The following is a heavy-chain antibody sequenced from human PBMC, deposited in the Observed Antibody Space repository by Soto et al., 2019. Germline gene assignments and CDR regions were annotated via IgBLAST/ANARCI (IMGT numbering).Heavy chain of an antibody. CDR3: ARGENPYCGGDCYSLLGY. Sequence: QVQLVQSGAEVKKPGSSVKVSCKASGGTFSSYAISWVRQAPGQGLEWMGGIIPIFGTANYAQKFQGRGTITADKSTSTAYMELSSLRSEDTAVYYCARGENPYCGGDCYSLLGYWGQGTLVTVSS. J-gene: IGHJ4*02. D-gene: IGHD2-21*02. CDR2: IIPIFGTA. V-gene: IGHV1-69*06. CDR1: GGTFSSYA.